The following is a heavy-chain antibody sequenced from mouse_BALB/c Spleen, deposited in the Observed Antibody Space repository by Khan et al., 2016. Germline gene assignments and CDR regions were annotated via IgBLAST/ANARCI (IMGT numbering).Heavy chain of an antibody. J-gene: IGHJ4*01. D-gene: IGHD4-1*01. V-gene: IGHV5-6*01. Sequence: EVELVESGGDLVKPGGSLKLSCAASGFTFSSYGMSWVRQTPDKRLEWVATISTNGLYTYYPDSVRGRFTISRDNAKNTLYLQMSGLKSEDTAIYYCASLSNSLLMDFWGQGTSVTVSS. CDR2: ISTNGLYT. CDR1: GFTFSSYG. CDR3: ASLSNSLLMDF.